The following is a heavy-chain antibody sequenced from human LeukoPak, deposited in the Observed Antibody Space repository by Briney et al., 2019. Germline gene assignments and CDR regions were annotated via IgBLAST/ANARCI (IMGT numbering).Heavy chain of an antibody. Sequence: SETLSLTCAVYGGSFSGYYWSWIRQPPGKGLEWIGEINHSGSTNYNPSLKSRVTISVDTSKNQFSLKLSSVTAADTAVYYCARWTAGGNPSKNRNFGYWGQGTLVTVSS. J-gene: IGHJ4*02. CDR1: GGSFSGYY. V-gene: IGHV4-34*01. CDR3: ARWTAGGNPSKNRNFGY. CDR2: INHSGST. D-gene: IGHD4-23*01.